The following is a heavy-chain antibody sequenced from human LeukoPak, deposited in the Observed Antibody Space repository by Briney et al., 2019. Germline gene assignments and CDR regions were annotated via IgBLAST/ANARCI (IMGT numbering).Heavy chain of an antibody. V-gene: IGHV1-18*01. CDR1: GYTFTRYG. CDR2: ISAYEGNT. J-gene: IGHJ4*02. D-gene: IGHD2-2*01. CDR3: ARDNAIIPAEIADY. Sequence: ASVKVSCKTSGYTFTRYGISWVRQAPGQGLEWMGWISAYEGNTKYAQKVQGRVSMTTDTSTSTAYMELRSLRSDDTAVYYRARDNAIIPAEIADYWGQGTQVTVSS.